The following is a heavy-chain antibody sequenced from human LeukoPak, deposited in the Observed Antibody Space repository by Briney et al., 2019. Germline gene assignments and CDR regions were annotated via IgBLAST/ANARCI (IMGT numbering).Heavy chain of an antibody. J-gene: IGHJ3*02. Sequence: GGSLRLSCTASGFTLTTYWMSWVRQTPGKGLDWVANIKQDGSEKYYVYSVKGRFTISRDNAKNSLYLQMNSLRVEDTALYYCVREGAYCSSTSCYGLRAFDIWGQGTMVTVSS. V-gene: IGHV3-7*01. D-gene: IGHD2-2*01. CDR2: IKQDGSEK. CDR1: GFTLTTYW. CDR3: VREGAYCSSTSCYGLRAFDI.